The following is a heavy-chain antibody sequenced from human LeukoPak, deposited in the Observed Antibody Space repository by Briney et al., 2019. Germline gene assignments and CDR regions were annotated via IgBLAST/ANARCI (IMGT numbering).Heavy chain of an antibody. CDR2: ISAYNGDT. J-gene: IGHJ4*02. D-gene: IGHD2-2*01. Sequence: SVKVSCKASGYTFTSYGISWVRQAPGQGLEWMGWISAYNGDTNYAQKLQARVTMTTDTSTSTAYMELRSLRSDDTAVYYCARGVCSSTSCYEDYWGQGTLVTVSS. V-gene: IGHV1-18*01. CDR1: GYTFTSYG. CDR3: ARGVCSSTSCYEDY.